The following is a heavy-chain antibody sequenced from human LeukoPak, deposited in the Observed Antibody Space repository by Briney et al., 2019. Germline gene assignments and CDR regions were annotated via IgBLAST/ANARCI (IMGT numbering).Heavy chain of an antibody. D-gene: IGHD1-26*01. CDR2: IDPNTGDT. J-gene: IGHJ4*02. V-gene: IGHV1-2*02. CDR3: ARDRSITEKYSGRYFHDY. Sequence: ASVKVSCKASGYTFTGYYMHWVRQAPGQGLEWMGWIDPNTGDTKYTQKFQGRVTMTRDRSFSTAYMELSRLTSDDTAVYYCARDRSITEKYSGRYFHDYWGQGTLVTVSS. CDR1: GYTFTGYY.